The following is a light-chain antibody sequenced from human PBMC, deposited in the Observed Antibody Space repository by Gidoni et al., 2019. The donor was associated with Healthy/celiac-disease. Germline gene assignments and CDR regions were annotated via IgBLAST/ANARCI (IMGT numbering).Light chain of an antibody. CDR2: AAS. CDR1: QSISSY. V-gene: IGKV1-39*01. CDR3: QQSYSTPLT. Sequence: DVQMTQSPSSLSASVRDRVTITCRASQSISSYLNWYQQKPGKAPKLLIYAASSLQSGVPSRFSGSGSGTDFTLTISNLQPEDFATYYCQQSYSTPLTFGGGTKVENK. J-gene: IGKJ4*01.